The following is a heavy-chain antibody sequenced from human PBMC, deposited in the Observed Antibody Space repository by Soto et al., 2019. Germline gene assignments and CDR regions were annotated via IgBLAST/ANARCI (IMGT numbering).Heavy chain of an antibody. D-gene: IGHD1-7*01. Sequence: QVQLVQSGAEEKKPGASVKVSCKASGYTFTTYAMHWVRQAPGQSLEWMGWINAGNGNTKYSQKFQGRVTITSDTSASTAYMELSSLRSEDTAVYYCARGGTGTTSYYYYGRDVWGQGTTVTVSS. J-gene: IGHJ6*02. CDR2: INAGNGNT. CDR3: ARGGTGTTSYYYYGRDV. V-gene: IGHV1-3*05. CDR1: GYTFTTYA.